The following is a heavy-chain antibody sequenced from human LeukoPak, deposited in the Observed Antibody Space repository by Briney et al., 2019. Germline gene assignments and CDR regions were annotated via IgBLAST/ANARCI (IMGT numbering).Heavy chain of an antibody. J-gene: IGHJ4*02. CDR2: INPNSGGT. Sequence: WASVKVSCKASGYTFTGYYMHWVRQAPGQGLEWMGWINPNSGGTNYAQKFQGRVTMTRDTSISTAYMELSSLGSDDTAVYYCARAKGDPSVRNYYDSSGYSEFDYWGQGTLVTVSS. CDR1: GYTFTGYY. CDR3: ARAKGDPSVRNYYDSSGYSEFDY. V-gene: IGHV1-2*02. D-gene: IGHD3-22*01.